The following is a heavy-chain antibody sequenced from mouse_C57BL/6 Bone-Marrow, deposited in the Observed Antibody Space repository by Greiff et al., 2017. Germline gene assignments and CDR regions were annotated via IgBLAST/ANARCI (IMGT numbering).Heavy chain of an antibody. V-gene: IGHV10-1*01. J-gene: IGHJ2*01. Sequence: DVHLVESGGGLVQPKGSLKLSCAASGFSFNTYAMNWVRQAPGKGLEWVARIRSKSNNYATFYADSVKDRFTITRDDSDSMLYLQMNNLKTEDTAMYYCVRFWDYWGQGTTLTVSS. CDR3: VRFWDY. CDR2: IRSKSNNYAT. CDR1: GFSFNTYA.